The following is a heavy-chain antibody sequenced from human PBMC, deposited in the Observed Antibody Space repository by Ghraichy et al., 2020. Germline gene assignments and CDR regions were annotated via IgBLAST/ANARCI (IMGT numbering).Heavy chain of an antibody. CDR1: DGSFSGYY. D-gene: IGHD3-16*01. CDR2: INHSGST. Sequence: SETLSLTCAVYDGSFSGYYWTWIRQTPGKGLEWIGEINHSGSTNYKPSLKSRVTISVDTSKNQFSLKLSSVTAADTAVYYCARATIGDGMDVWGQGTTVTVSS. V-gene: IGHV4-34*01. J-gene: IGHJ6*02. CDR3: ARATIGDGMDV.